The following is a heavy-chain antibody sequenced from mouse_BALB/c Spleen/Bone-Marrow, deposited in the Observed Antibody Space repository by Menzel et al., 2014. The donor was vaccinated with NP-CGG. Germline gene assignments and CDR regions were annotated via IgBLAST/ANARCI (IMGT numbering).Heavy chain of an antibody. D-gene: IGHD2-4*01. J-gene: IGHJ3*01. V-gene: IGHV2-9*02. CDR1: GFSLTSDG. CDR2: IWAGGSK. Sequence: VQLQQSGPGLVAPSQSLSITCTVSGFSLTSDGGHWVRQPPGKGLEWLGVIWAGGSKNYNSAVMSRLSISKDNSNNQVFLKMNSLQTEDTAVYYCASPICYDYRLFAYWGQGTLVTVSA. CDR3: ASPICYDYRLFAY.